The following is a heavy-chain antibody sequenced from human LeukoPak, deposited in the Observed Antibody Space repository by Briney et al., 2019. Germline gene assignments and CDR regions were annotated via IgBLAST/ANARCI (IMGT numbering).Heavy chain of an antibody. J-gene: IGHJ3*02. CDR3: ASPSQVVAAIKGAFDI. CDR1: GGTFSSYA. Sequence: GASVKVSCKASGGTFSSYAISWVRQAPGQGLEWMGGIIPIFGTANYAQKFQGRVTITADVSTSTAYMELSSLRSEDTAVYYCASPSQVVAAIKGAFDIWGQGTMVTVSS. D-gene: IGHD2-15*01. V-gene: IGHV1-69*13. CDR2: IIPIFGTA.